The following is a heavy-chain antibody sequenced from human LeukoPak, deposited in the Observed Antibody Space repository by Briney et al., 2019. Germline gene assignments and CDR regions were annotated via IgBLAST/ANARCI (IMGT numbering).Heavy chain of an antibody. J-gene: IGHJ4*02. CDR2: IKPDGSNK. CDR1: GFTFSSYS. D-gene: IGHD3-10*01. V-gene: IGHV3-7*01. CDR3: VRGGFAPDY. Sequence: GGSLRLSCAASGFTFSSYSINWVRQAPGKGLEWVANIKPDGSNKNYVDSVKGRFTISRDNAEHSLYLQMNSLRAEDTAVYYCVRGGFAPDYWGQGTLVTVSS.